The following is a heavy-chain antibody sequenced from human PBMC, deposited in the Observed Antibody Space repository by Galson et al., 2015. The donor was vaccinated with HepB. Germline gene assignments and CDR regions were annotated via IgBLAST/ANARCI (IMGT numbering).Heavy chain of an antibody. CDR2: IYYSGST. CDR1: GGSISSSSHY. J-gene: IGHJ6*03. CDR3: ASTLSTGYYNMDV. D-gene: IGHD2-2*01. Sequence: SETLSLTCTVSGGSISSSSHYWGWIRQPPGKGLEWIESIYYSGSTYYNPSLKSRLTISVDTSRNQFSLKLSSVTAADTAVYYCASTLSTGYYNMDVWGKGTTVTVSS. V-gene: IGHV4-39*01.